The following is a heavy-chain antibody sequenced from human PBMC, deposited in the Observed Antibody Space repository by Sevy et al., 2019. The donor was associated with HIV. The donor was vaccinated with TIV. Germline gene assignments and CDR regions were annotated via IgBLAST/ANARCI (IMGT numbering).Heavy chain of an antibody. J-gene: IGHJ3*02. CDR1: GFSFSSYE. V-gene: IGHV3-48*03. D-gene: IGHD3-3*01. CDR3: ARGGCYRDVYNRKEDFDI. Sequence: GGSLRLSCAASGFSFSSYEMNWVRQAPGKGLEWVSYISSSGSSTYYADSVKGRFTISRDNAKNSLYLQMNSLRAEDTAVDYCARGGCYRDVYNRKEDFDIWGQGTMVTVSS. CDR2: ISSSGSST.